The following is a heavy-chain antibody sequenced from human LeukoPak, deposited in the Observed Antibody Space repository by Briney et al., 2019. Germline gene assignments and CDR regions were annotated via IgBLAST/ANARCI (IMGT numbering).Heavy chain of an antibody. Sequence: SETLSLTCAVYGGSFSGYYWSRIRQPPGKGLEWIGEINHSGSTNYNPSLKSRVTISVDTSKNQFSLKLSSVTAADTAVYYCASAYCGGDCQIPWGQGTLVTVSS. J-gene: IGHJ5*02. CDR1: GGSFSGYY. CDR2: INHSGST. CDR3: ASAYCGGDCQIP. D-gene: IGHD2-21*02. V-gene: IGHV4-34*01.